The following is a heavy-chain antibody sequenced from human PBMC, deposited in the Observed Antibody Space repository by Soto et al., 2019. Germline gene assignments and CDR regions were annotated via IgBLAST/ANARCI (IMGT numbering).Heavy chain of an antibody. Sequence: SETLSLTCTVSGGSISSSSYYWGWIRQPPGKGLEWIGSIYYSGSTYYNPSLKSRVTISVDTSKNQFSLKLSSVTAADTAVYYCAGRPTVTLRGPSVYMDVWGKGTTVTVSS. J-gene: IGHJ6*03. CDR1: GGSISSSSYY. CDR2: IYYSGST. D-gene: IGHD4-17*01. CDR3: AGRPTVTLRGPSVYMDV. V-gene: IGHV4-39*01.